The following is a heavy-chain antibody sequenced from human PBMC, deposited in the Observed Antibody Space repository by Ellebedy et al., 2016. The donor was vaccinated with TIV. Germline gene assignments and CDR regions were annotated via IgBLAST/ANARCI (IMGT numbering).Heavy chain of an antibody. CDR1: GFTFSTYA. Sequence: PGGSLRLSCAASGFTFSTYAMSWVRQAPGKGLEWVSTISSGGVSTYYADSVKGRFTISRDNSKNTLYLQMNSLRAEDTAVYYCAKYSSGWFWDYFDFWGQGTLVTVSS. CDR3: AKYSSGWFWDYFDF. D-gene: IGHD6-13*01. V-gene: IGHV3-23*01. CDR2: ISSGGVST. J-gene: IGHJ4*02.